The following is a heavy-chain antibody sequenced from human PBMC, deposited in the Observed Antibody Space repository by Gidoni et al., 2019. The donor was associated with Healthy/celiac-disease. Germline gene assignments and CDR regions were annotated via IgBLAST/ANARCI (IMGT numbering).Heavy chain of an antibody. V-gene: IGHV4-31*03. D-gene: IGHD4-4*01. Sequence: QVQLQESGPGLVKPSQTLSLTCTVSGVSISSGGYYWSWIRQHPGTCLEWIGYIYYSGSTYYNPSLKSRVTIAVDTSKNQFSLKLSSVTAADTAVYYCARSTYDDYSNYSYYYYGMDVWGQGTTVTVSS. CDR3: ARSTYDDYSNYSYYYYGMDV. CDR2: IYYSGST. J-gene: IGHJ6*02. CDR1: GVSISSGGYY.